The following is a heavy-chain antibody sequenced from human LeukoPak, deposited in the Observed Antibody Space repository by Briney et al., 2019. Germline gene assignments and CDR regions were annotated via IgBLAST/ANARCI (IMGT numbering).Heavy chain of an antibody. J-gene: IGHJ4*02. CDR3: VKDEGNYDTSGYHGLAY. D-gene: IGHD3-22*01. V-gene: IGHV3-7*01. Sequence: GGSLRLSCAASGFTFSDSWMTWVRQAPGKGLEWVAHIKEDGTDQYYVDSVKGRFTISRDDSKNTLYLQMSSLRAEDTAVYYCVKDEGNYDTSGYHGLAYWGQGTLVTVSS. CDR2: IKEDGTDQ. CDR1: GFTFSDSW.